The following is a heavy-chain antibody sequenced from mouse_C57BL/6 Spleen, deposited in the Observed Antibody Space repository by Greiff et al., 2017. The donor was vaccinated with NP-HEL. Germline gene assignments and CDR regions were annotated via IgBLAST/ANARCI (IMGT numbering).Heavy chain of an antibody. Sequence: QVQLQQSGAELVKPGASVKLSCKASGYTFTSYWMHWVKQRPGQGLEWIGMIHPNSGSTNYNEKFKSKATLTVDKSSSTAYMQLSSLTSEDSAVYYCARRDYGSSYVYYWGQGTSVTVSS. CDR2: IHPNSGST. J-gene: IGHJ4*01. CDR1: GYTFTSYW. CDR3: ARRDYGSSYVYY. D-gene: IGHD1-1*01. V-gene: IGHV1-64*01.